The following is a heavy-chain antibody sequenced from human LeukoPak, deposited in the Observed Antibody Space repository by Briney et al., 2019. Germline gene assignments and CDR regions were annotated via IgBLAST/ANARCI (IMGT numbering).Heavy chain of an antibody. V-gene: IGHV3-30*02. CDR2: IRYDGRNK. Sequence: PGGSLRLSCAASGFTFSNYEMNWVRQAPGKGLEWVAFIRYDGRNKYYADSVKGRFTISRDNSKNTLYLQMNSLRAEDTAVYYCAKGPKRYNILTGYFVIETAFDIWGQGTMVTVSS. J-gene: IGHJ3*02. CDR1: GFTFSNYE. CDR3: AKGPKRYNILTGYFVIETAFDI. D-gene: IGHD3-9*01.